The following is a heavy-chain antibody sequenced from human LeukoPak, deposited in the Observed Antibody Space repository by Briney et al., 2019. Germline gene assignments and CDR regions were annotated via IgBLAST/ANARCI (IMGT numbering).Heavy chain of an antibody. J-gene: IGHJ6*04. CDR1: GFTFSSYS. Sequence: GGSLRLSCAASGFTFSSYSMNWVRQAPGKGLVWVSRINSDGSSTSYADSVKGRFTISRDNAKNTLYLQMNSLRAEDTAVYYCARGPYYYYYGMDVWGKGTTVTVSS. CDR3: ARGPYYYYYGMDV. CDR2: INSDGSST. V-gene: IGHV3-74*01.